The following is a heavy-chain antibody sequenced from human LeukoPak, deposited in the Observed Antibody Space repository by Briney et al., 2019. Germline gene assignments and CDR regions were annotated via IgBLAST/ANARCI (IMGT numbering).Heavy chain of an antibody. V-gene: IGHV3-74*01. J-gene: IGHJ4*02. CDR1: GFIFSSHW. CDR3: ARVSQFPGISSDY. D-gene: IGHD2-21*01. Sequence: GGSLRLSCAASGFIFSSHWMHWVRQAPGKGLVWVTRISSDGWSTSYADSVKGRFTASRDNAENTLYLQMNSLRAEDTAVYYCARVSQFPGISSDYWGQGSLVTVSS. CDR2: ISSDGWST.